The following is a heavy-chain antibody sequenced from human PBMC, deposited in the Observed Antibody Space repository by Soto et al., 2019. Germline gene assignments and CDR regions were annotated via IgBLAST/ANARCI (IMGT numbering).Heavy chain of an antibody. CDR2: MNPNSGNT. Sequence: QVQLVQSGAEVKKPGASVKVSCKASGYTFTSYDINWVRQATGQGLEWMGWMNPNSGNTGYAQKFQGRVTMTRNTSISTAYMELSSLRSEDKAVYYCARWPEGYYYYGMDVWGQGTTVTVSS. CDR3: ARWPEGYYYYGMDV. V-gene: IGHV1-8*01. J-gene: IGHJ6*02. CDR1: GYTFTSYD.